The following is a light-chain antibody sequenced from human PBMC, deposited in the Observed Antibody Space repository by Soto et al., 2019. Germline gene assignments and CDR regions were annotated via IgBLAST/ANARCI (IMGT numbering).Light chain of an antibody. CDR3: QQRSNWPPIT. J-gene: IGKJ5*01. Sequence: EIVLTQAPATLSLSPGERSTLRCRASQSVSSYLAWYQQKPGQAPTLXXYDASNRATGIPARFSGSGSGTDFSLTISSLETEDFAVYDCQQRSNWPPITFGQGTRLEIK. V-gene: IGKV3-11*01. CDR2: DAS. CDR1: QSVSSY.